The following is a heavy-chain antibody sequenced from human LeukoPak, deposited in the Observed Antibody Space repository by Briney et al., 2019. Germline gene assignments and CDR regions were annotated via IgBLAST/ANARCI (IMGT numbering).Heavy chain of an antibody. CDR2: ISYDGSNK. Sequence: GRSLRLSCAASGFTFSNYAMHWVRQAPGKGLEWVAVISYDGSNKYYADSVKGRFTISRDNSKNTLYLQMNSLRAGDTAVYYCARDFLGYCSGGSCQRSYFFDYWGQGTLVTDSS. CDR3: ARDFLGYCSGGSCQRSYFFDY. D-gene: IGHD2-15*01. J-gene: IGHJ4*02. CDR1: GFTFSNYA. V-gene: IGHV3-30-3*01.